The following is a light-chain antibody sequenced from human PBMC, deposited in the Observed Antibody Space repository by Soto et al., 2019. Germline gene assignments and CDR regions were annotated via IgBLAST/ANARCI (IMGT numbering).Light chain of an antibody. CDR1: QSIRKC. CDR3: QQSCTSPWT. Sequence: DIKMTQSPSSLSASVGDRVTVTCRASQSIRKCLNWYQHKPGKAPLLLTFAASNLQSGVPSRFSGSGSGTDFTLTINSLHPEDFATYYCQQSCTSPWTFGQGTKVDNK. CDR2: AAS. V-gene: IGKV1-39*01. J-gene: IGKJ1*01.